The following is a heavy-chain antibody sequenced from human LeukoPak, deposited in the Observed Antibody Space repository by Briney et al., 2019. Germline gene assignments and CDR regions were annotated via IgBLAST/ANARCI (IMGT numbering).Heavy chain of an antibody. CDR1: GFTFGSYG. J-gene: IGHJ1*01. Sequence: GGSLRLSCAASGFTFGSYGMSWVRQAPGKGLEWVSFITPNADRTSYADSAEGRLTISRDNPRNTLYMQMNSLRDEDTALYYCAIMHGYYDGSGYWVQWGQGTLVTVSS. CDR2: ITPNADRT. V-gene: IGHV3-23*01. D-gene: IGHD3-22*01. CDR3: AIMHGYYDGSGYWVQ.